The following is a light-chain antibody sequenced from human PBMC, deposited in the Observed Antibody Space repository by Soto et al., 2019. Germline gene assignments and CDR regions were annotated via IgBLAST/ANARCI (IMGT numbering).Light chain of an antibody. V-gene: IGKV4-1*01. Sequence: DIVMTQSPDSLAVSLGERATINCKSTQSVLYSSNNKNYLAWYQQKPGQPPKLLIYWASTRESGVPDRFSGSGSGTDFTLTISSLQAEDVALYYCQHYYSAPPGTFGQGTKVEIK. CDR1: QSVLYSSNNKNY. J-gene: IGKJ1*01. CDR3: QHYYSAPPGT. CDR2: WAS.